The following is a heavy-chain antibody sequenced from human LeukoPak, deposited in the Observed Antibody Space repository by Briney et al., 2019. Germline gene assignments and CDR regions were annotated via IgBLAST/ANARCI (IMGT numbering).Heavy chain of an antibody. J-gene: IGHJ6*04. Sequence: PSETLSLTCAVYGGSFSGYYWSWIRQPPGKGLEWIGEINHSGSTNYNPSLKSRVTLSVDTSKNQFSLKLSSVTAADTAVYYCARGTLVVPAAHPGMDVWGKGTTVTVSS. CDR2: INHSGST. CDR1: GGSFSGYY. D-gene: IGHD2-2*01. CDR3: ARGTLVVPAAHPGMDV. V-gene: IGHV4-34*01.